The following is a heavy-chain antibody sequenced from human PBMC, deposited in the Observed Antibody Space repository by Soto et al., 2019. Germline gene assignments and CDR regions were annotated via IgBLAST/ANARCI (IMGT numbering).Heavy chain of an antibody. CDR1: GGTFSSYT. Sequence: ASVKVSCKASGGTFSSYTISWVRQAPGQGLEWMGRIIPILGIANYAQKFQGRVTITADKSTSTAYMELSSLRSEDTAVYYCARTPRIVATIVSYYYYYMDVWGKGTTVTVSS. J-gene: IGHJ6*03. CDR3: ARTPRIVATIVSYYYYYMDV. CDR2: IIPILGIA. D-gene: IGHD5-12*01. V-gene: IGHV1-69*02.